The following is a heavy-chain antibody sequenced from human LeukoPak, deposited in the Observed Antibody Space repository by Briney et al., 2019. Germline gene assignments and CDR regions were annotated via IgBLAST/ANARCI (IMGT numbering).Heavy chain of an antibody. CDR3: TRVMGRITIFGVVIISPYYFDY. V-gene: IGHV3-49*04. Sequence: PGGSLRLSCAASGFTFSNAWMSWVRQAPGKGLERVGFIRSKAYGGTTEYAASVKGRFTISRDDSKSIAYLQMNSLKTEDTAVYYCTRVMGRITIFGVVIISPYYFDYWGQGTLVTVSS. CDR1: GFTFSNAW. J-gene: IGHJ4*02. CDR2: IRSKAYGGTT. D-gene: IGHD3-3*01.